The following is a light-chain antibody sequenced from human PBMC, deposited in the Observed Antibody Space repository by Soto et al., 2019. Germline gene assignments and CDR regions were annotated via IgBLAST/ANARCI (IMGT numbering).Light chain of an antibody. J-gene: IGLJ3*02. V-gene: IGLV2-11*01. CDR3: CSYAGGSTWV. CDR1: SSDVGTYDF. Sequence: QSALTQPRSVSGSPGQSVTISCNGTSSDVGTYDFVSWYQQHPGKAPRLIIFDVSERPSGVPDRFSGSKSGNTASLTISGLQAEDEAEYYCCSYAGGSTWVFGGGTKLTVL. CDR2: DVS.